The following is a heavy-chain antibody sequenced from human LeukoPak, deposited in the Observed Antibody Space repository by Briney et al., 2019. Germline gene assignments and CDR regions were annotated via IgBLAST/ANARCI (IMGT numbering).Heavy chain of an antibody. V-gene: IGHV3-48*03. Sequence: GGSLRLSCAASGFTFSGYDMNWVRQAPGKGLEWVLYISSSVSTIDYAESLKGRFTISRDNSKNTVDLQMNSLRAEDTAVYYCVRDYHGSGPDYWGQGTLVTVSS. CDR3: VRDYHGSGPDY. CDR1: GFTFSGYD. CDR2: ISSSVSTI. J-gene: IGHJ4*02. D-gene: IGHD3-10*01.